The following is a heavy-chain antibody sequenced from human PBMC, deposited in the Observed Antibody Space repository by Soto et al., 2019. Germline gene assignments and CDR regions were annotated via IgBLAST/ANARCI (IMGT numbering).Heavy chain of an antibody. Sequence: GGSLRLSCAASGFTVSSNYMSWVRQAPGKGLEWASVIYSGGSTYYADSVKGRFTISRDNSKNTLYLQMNSLRAEDTAVYYCARRSRRYFDWLPPRDGMDVWGQGTTVTVSS. CDR1: GFTVSSNY. CDR3: ARRSRRYFDWLPPRDGMDV. V-gene: IGHV3-53*01. D-gene: IGHD3-9*01. J-gene: IGHJ6*02. CDR2: IYSGGST.